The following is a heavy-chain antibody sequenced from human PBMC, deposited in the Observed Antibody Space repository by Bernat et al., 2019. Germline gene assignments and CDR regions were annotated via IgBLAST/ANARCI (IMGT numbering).Heavy chain of an antibody. CDR2: INAGNGNT. CDR1: GYTFTSYA. Sequence: QVQLVQSGAEVKKPGASVKVSCKASGYTFTSYAMHWVRQAPGQRLECMGWINAGNGNTKYSQKFQGRVTITRDTSASTAYMELSSLRSEDTAVYYCARREMATITYYYGMDVWGQGTTVTVSS. V-gene: IGHV1-3*01. CDR3: ARREMATITYYYGMDV. J-gene: IGHJ6*02. D-gene: IGHD5-24*01.